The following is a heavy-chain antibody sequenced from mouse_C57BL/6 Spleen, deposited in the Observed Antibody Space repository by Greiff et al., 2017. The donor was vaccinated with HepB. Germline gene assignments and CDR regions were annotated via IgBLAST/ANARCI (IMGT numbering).Heavy chain of an antibody. Sequence: EVQLQQSGPELVKPGASVKIPCKASGYTFTDYNMDWVKQSHGKSLEWIGDINPNNGGTIYNQKFKGKATLTVDKSSSTAYMELRSLTSEDTAVYYCARVTTVVATDPYFDYWGQGTTLTVSS. CDR1: GYTFTDYN. V-gene: IGHV1-18*01. J-gene: IGHJ2*01. CDR2: INPNNGGT. D-gene: IGHD1-1*01. CDR3: ARVTTVVATDPYFDY.